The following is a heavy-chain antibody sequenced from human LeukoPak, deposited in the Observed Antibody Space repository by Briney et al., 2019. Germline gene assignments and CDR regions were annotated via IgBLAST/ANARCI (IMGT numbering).Heavy chain of an antibody. CDR1: GFTFSSYA. CDR3: AKDLGIAVAGTGLFDY. V-gene: IGHV3-23*01. CDR2: ISGSGSST. D-gene: IGHD6-19*01. J-gene: IGHJ4*02. Sequence: PGGSLRLSCAASGFTFSSYAMSWVRQAPGKGLEWVSAISGSGSSTYYADSVKGRFTISRDNSKNTLYLQMNSLRAEDTAVYYCAKDLGIAVAGTGLFDYWGQGTLVTVSS.